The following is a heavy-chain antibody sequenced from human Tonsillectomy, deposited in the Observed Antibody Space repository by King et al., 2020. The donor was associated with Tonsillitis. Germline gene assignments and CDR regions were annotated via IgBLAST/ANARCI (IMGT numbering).Heavy chain of an antibody. J-gene: IGHJ4*02. CDR1: GYTFTSYD. V-gene: IGHV1-8*01. CDR2: MKPNSGNT. D-gene: IGHD5-18*01. CDR3: ARVGHTYGYLAYDN. Sequence: QVQLVESGAEVKKPGASVKVSCKASGYTFTSYDINWVRQATGQGLEWMGWMKPNSGNTGSAQKFQGRVTMTRNTSISTVYMELSSLTSEDTAVYYCARVGHTYGYLAYDNWGQGTLVTVSS.